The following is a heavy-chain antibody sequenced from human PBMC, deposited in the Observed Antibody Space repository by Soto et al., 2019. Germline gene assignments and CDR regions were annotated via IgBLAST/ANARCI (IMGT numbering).Heavy chain of an antibody. V-gene: IGHV1-3*01. J-gene: IGHJ4*02. D-gene: IGHD3-10*01. CDR3: ARRNVYGSGSYSFDY. CDR2: INAAIGNT. Sequence: QVQLVQSGAEVKKPGASVKVSCKASGYTFTNYAMHWVRQAPGQRLEWMGWINAAIGNTKYSPKFQGSVTITRDTSANTAYMELSSLRSEDTAVYYCARRNVYGSGSYSFDYWGQGTLVTVSS. CDR1: GYTFTNYA.